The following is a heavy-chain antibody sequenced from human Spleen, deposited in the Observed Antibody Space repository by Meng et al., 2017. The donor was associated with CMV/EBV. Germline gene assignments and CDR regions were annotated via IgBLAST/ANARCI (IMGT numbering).Heavy chain of an antibody. D-gene: IGHD6-19*01. CDR2: INPYNGST. CDR3: ARDLAGDAFDM. CDR1: GGTFNSHA. V-gene: IGHV1-2*02. Sequence: ASVKVSCKASGGTFNSHAVSWVRQAPGQGLEWMAWINPYNGSTYFAQRFQGRVTMTRDTSISTAYMELSRLTSDDTAVYYCARDLAGDAFDMWGQGTMVTVSS. J-gene: IGHJ3*02.